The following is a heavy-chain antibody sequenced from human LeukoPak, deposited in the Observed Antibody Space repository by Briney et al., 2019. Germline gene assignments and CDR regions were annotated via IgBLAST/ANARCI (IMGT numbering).Heavy chain of an antibody. CDR1: GFNFSDYY. J-gene: IGHJ4*02. D-gene: IGHD3-10*01. CDR2: ISPNDVNR. CDR3: AESGSPGDY. V-gene: IGHV3-11*01. Sequence: GGSLRLSCVGSGFNFSDYYMSWIRQAPGKGLEWISYISPNDVNRYYVDAVKGRFTVSRDNAKNSLFLQMKSLRVEDTAVYYCAESGSPGDYWGQGTLVTVSS.